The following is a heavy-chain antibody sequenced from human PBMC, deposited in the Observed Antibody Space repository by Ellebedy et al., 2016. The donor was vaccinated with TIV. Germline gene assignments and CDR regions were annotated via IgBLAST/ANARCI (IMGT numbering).Heavy chain of an antibody. Sequence: GESLKISXAASGFAFGTYAMNWVRQAPGKGLEWVSGIGDTAHNTYYTDSVKGRFTISRDNSKNTLSLQMSSLRAEDTAVYYCAKARGSSVIDYNYFGMDVWGHGTTVTVSS. D-gene: IGHD2-21*01. V-gene: IGHV3-23*01. J-gene: IGHJ6*02. CDR3: AKARGSSVIDYNYFGMDV. CDR1: GFAFGTYA. CDR2: IGDTAHNT.